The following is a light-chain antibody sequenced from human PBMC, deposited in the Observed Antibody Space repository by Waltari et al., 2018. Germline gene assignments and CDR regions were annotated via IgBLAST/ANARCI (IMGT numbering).Light chain of an antibody. J-gene: IGKJ2*01. CDR2: DAA. CDR1: QNVGNS. V-gene: IGKV3-11*01. CDR3: QQRSNWHT. Sequence: ENVLTQSPATLSSSPGESATLSSRASQNVGNSLAWYQHKPGQAPRLLIYDAANRASGIPARFSGSGSGTDFTLTISSLEPDDFAVYYCQQRSNWHTFGQGTRLEIK.